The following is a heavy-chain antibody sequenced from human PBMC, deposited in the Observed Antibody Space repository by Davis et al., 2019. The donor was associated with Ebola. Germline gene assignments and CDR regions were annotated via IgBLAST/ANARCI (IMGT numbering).Heavy chain of an antibody. Sequence: GESLKISCAASGFTFSSYAMHWVRQAPGKGLVWVSRINSDGSSTTYADSVKGRCTISRDNAKNTLYLQMNSLRAEDTAVYYCARPSGRGFDAFDIWGQGTMVTVSS. CDR2: INSDGSST. CDR3: ARPSGRGFDAFDI. D-gene: IGHD6-25*01. V-gene: IGHV3-74*01. CDR1: GFTFSSYA. J-gene: IGHJ3*02.